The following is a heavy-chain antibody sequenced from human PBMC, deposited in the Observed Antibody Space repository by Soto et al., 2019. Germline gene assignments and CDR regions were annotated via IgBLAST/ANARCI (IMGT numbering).Heavy chain of an antibody. V-gene: IGHV3-30*18. CDR1: GFTFSSYG. Sequence: GSLRLSCAASGFTFSSYGMHWVRQAPGKGLEWVAVISYDGSNKYYADSVKGRFTISRDNSKNTLYLQMNSLRAEDTAVYYCAKVGSGYWGQGTLVTVSS. J-gene: IGHJ4*02. CDR3: AKVGSGY. CDR2: ISYDGSNK.